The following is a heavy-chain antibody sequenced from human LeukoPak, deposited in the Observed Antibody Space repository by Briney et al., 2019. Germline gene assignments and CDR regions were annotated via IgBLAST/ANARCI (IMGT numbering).Heavy chain of an antibody. J-gene: IGHJ4*02. CDR2: ISPDGGNK. D-gene: IGHD6-19*01. CDR1: GFTFSSYG. CDR3: AKDNKIVAGMGIDY. Sequence: QPGRSLRLSCAASGFTFSSYGMHWVRQAPGKGLDWVAAISPDGGNKYYADSVKGRFTISRDNSKNTLYLQMNSLRADDTAVYYCAKDNKIVAGMGIDYWGQGTLVTVTS. V-gene: IGHV3-30*18.